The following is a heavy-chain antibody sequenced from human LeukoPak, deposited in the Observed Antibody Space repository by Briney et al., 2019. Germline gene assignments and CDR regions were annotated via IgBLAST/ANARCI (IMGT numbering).Heavy chain of an antibody. CDR2: IASSTTYV. D-gene: IGHD3-22*01. V-gene: IGHV3-21*01. Sequence: GGSLSLSCAASGFTFSNYNMNWVRQAPGEGLGWVSSIASSTTYVYYADSVKGRFTNSRDNAKNSLYLQMNSLRAEDTAVYYCARDSLTMIVGRQKRGLDYWGQGTLVTVYS. CDR3: ARDSLTMIVGRQKRGLDY. CDR1: GFTFSNYN. J-gene: IGHJ4*02.